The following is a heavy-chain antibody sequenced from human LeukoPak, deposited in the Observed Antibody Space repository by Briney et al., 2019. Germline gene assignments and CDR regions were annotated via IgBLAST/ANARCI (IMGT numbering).Heavy chain of an antibody. J-gene: IGHJ1*01. V-gene: IGHV4-59*08. CDR3: ARHGRSWSAEYFQH. D-gene: IGHD6-13*01. Sequence: AETLSLTCTVSGGSISSYYWSWIRQPPGKGLEWIGYTYYSGSTNYNPSLKSRVTISVDTSKNQFSLKLSSVTAADTAVYYCARHGRSWSAEYFQHWGQGTLVTVSS. CDR1: GGSISSYY. CDR2: TYYSGST.